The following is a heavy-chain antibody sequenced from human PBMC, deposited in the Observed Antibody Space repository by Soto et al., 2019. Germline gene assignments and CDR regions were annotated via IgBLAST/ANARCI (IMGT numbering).Heavy chain of an antibody. J-gene: IGHJ6*02. CDR1: GFTFSSYS. D-gene: IGHD4-17*01. CDR2: ISSSSSTI. Sequence: PGGSLRLSCAASGFTFSSYSMNCVRQAPGKGLEWVSYISSSSSTIYYADSVKGRFTISRDNAKNSLYLQMNSLRDEDTAVYYCARDRRTVTTNYYYGMDVCGQGTTVTVS. V-gene: IGHV3-48*02. CDR3: ARDRRTVTTNYYYGMDV.